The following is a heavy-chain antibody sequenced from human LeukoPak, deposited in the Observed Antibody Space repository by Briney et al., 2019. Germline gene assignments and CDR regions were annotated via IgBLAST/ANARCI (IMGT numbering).Heavy chain of an antibody. V-gene: IGHV1-2*02. CDR3: ARVADSSSWYGGGSDY. D-gene: IGHD6-13*01. J-gene: IGHJ4*02. CDR1: GYAFTGYY. CDR2: INPNSGGT. Sequence: ASVKVSCKASGYAFTGYYMHWVRQAPRQGLEWMGWINPNSGGTNYAQKFQGRVTMTRDTSISTAYMELSRLRSDDTAVYYCARVADSSSWYGGGSDYWGQGTLVTVSS.